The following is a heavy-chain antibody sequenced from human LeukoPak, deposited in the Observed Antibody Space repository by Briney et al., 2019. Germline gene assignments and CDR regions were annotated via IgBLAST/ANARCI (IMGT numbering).Heavy chain of an antibody. Sequence: ASVKVSCKASGYTLTSYYMHWVRQAPGQGLEWMGRINPNNNGTNYAQKFQGRVTMTSNTSISTAYMELIRLTSDDTAVYYCAREGSQSGMDVWGQGTTVTVSS. CDR2: INPNNNGT. V-gene: IGHV1-2*06. J-gene: IGHJ6*02. CDR3: AREGSQSGMDV. D-gene: IGHD2-15*01. CDR1: GYTLTSYY.